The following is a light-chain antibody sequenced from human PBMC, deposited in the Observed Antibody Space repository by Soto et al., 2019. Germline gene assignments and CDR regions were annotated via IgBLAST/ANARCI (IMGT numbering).Light chain of an antibody. J-gene: IGKJ1*01. Sequence: IQMTQSPSTLSASVGDRVTITCRARQSISSWLAWYQQKPGKAPKLLIYKASSLESGVPSRFSGSGSGTEFTLTISCRQPDDVATYYCEQYKSYWTFGEGTNGEI. CDR3: EQYKSYWT. CDR2: KAS. CDR1: QSISSW. V-gene: IGKV1-5*03.